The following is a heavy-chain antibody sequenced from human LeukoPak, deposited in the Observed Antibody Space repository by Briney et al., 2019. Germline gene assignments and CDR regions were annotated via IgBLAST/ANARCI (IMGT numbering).Heavy chain of an antibody. V-gene: IGHV3-15*01. D-gene: IGHD6-19*01. CDR3: ATAVAGTPDY. CDR2: IKSKTDGETT. Sequence: GGSLRLSCAASGFIFSNVWMSWVRQASGKGLEWVGRIKSKTDGETTDYAALVKGRVTISRDDSKNTLYLQMNSLKTEDTAVYYCATAVAGTPDYWGPGTLVTVSS. CDR1: GFIFSNVW. J-gene: IGHJ4*02.